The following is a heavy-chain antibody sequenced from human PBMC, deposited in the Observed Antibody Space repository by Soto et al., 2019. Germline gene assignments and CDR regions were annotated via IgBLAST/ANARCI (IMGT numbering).Heavy chain of an antibody. CDR3: ARDKPFSAGY. V-gene: IGHV1-46*01. J-gene: IGHJ4*02. CDR1: GYTFLDFY. CDR2: INPSGGGT. D-gene: IGHD3-3*02. Sequence: QVQLVQSGTEVKKPGASVKVSCKASGYTFLDFYIHWMRQVPGQGLEWMGFINPSGGGTTYAQQFQGRLTMTRDTSTSTVYMELISLRSEDTAIYYCARDKPFSAGYWGQGTLVT.